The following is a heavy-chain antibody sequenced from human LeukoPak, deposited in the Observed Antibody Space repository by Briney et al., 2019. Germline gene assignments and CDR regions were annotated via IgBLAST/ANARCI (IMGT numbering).Heavy chain of an antibody. Sequence: GGSLRLSCAASGFTFSSYGMHWVRQAPGKGLEGVAFIRYDGSNKYYADSVKGRFTISRDNSKNTLYLQMKSLRAEDTAVYYCARRWLQLDYFDYWGQGTLVTVSS. J-gene: IGHJ4*02. CDR2: IRYDGSNK. V-gene: IGHV3-30*02. CDR1: GFTFSSYG. D-gene: IGHD5-24*01. CDR3: ARRWLQLDYFDY.